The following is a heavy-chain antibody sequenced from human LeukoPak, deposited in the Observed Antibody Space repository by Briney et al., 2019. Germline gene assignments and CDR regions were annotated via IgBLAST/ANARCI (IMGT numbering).Heavy chain of an antibody. V-gene: IGHV4-59*08. D-gene: IGHD3-3*01. CDR1: GGSISSYY. Sequence: SETLSLTCTVSGGSISSYYWSWIRQPPGKGLEWIGYIYYSGSTNYNPSLKSRVTISVDTSKNQFSLKLSSVTAADTAVYYCARHGLGKTYYDFWSGYLDVWGQGTTVTASS. CDR2: IYYSGST. CDR3: ARHGLGKTYYDFWSGYLDV. J-gene: IGHJ6*02.